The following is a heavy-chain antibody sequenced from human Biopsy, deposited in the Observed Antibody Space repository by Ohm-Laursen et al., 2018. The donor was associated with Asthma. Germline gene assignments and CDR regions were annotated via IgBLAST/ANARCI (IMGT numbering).Heavy chain of an antibody. CDR1: GFTFGDYW. V-gene: IGHV3-7*01. CDR2: IKHDGSEN. Sequence: GSLRLSCSASGFTFGDYWMSWVRQVPGRGLEWVANIKHDGSENNHVDSLKGRFTISRDNAKNSLYLQMNSLRAEDTAVYYCAKDIGSREDYWGQGTLVTVSS. D-gene: IGHD5-24*01. CDR3: AKDIGSREDY. J-gene: IGHJ4*02.